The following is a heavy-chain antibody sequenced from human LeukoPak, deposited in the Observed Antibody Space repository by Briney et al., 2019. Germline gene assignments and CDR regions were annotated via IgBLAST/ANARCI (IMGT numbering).Heavy chain of an antibody. D-gene: IGHD1-26*01. J-gene: IGHJ4*02. Sequence: GESLKISRKTSGYSFTNYWIGWVRRMPGKGLEWMGIIYPGDSDTRYSPSFQGQVTISADKSISTAYLQWNNLRASDTAMYYCARRSGSYWSFDYWGQGTLVTVSS. CDR3: ARRSGSYWSFDY. CDR2: IYPGDSDT. V-gene: IGHV5-51*01. CDR1: GYSFTNYW.